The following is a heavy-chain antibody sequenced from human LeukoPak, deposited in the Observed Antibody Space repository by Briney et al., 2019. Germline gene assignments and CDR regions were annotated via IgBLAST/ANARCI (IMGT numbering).Heavy chain of an antibody. D-gene: IGHD5-12*01. CDR3: AVAPVGYGTSPLFDP. V-gene: IGHV4-39*01. CDR1: SGSISNSNFY. J-gene: IGHJ5*02. Sequence: PSETLSLTCTVSSGSISNSNFYWGWIRQPPGKGLEWIGSIFYSGSTDYNPSLKSRVTISVDLSKNQFSLKLSSVTAADTAVYYCAVAPVGYGTSPLFDPWGQGTLVTVSS. CDR2: IFYSGST.